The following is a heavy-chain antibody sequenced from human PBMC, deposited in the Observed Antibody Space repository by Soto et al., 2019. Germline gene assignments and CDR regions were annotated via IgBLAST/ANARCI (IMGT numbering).Heavy chain of an antibody. D-gene: IGHD2-2*01. CDR2: ICRSTGTI. J-gene: IGHJ6*02. V-gene: IGHV3-11*01. Sequence: QVQLVESGGGLVKPGGSLRLSCSASGFTFSDYYMTWIRQAPGKGLEWVSYICRSTGTIYYADYVKGRFTISRHNIKNSLYLQMNSLRDEDTAVYNCARVYQDYYYAMDVCGQGTTVTVSS. CDR3: ARVYQDYYYAMDV. CDR1: GFTFSDYY.